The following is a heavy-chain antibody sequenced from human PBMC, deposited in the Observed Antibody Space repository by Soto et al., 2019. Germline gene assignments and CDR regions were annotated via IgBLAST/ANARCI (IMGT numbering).Heavy chain of an antibody. D-gene: IGHD2-2*01. V-gene: IGHV4-34*01. CDR3: ARGSVVVVPAAYNWFDP. CDR2: INHSGST. CDR1: GGSFSGYY. Sequence: SETLSLTCAVYGGSFSGYYWSWIRQPPGKGLEWIGEINHSGSTNYNPSLKSRVTISVDTSKNQFSLKLSSVTAADTAVYYCARGSVVVVPAAYNWFDPWGQGTLVTVSS. J-gene: IGHJ5*02.